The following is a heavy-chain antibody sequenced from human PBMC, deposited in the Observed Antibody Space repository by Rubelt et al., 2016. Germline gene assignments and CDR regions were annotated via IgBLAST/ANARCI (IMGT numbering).Heavy chain of an antibody. Sequence: QVQLVQSGPEVKKPGASARVSCKASGYGFTSRGVTWVRLAPGQGPTWMGWINPFNGNPNYAQKCQDRVTLTTDIMADIAYMELRSLTSDDTAVYYCARDAIRHFDWSFYDSYYMDVWGTGTTVTVSS. CDR1: GYGFTSRG. D-gene: IGHD3-9*01. CDR2: INPFNGNP. V-gene: IGHV1-18*01. J-gene: IGHJ6*03. CDR3: ARDAIRHFDWSFYDSYYMDV.